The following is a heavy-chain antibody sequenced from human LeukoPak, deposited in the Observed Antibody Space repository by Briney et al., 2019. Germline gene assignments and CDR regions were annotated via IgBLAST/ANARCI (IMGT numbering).Heavy chain of an antibody. V-gene: IGHV4-59*11. D-gene: IGHD3-22*01. J-gene: IGHJ4*02. CDR3: ARGTYYYDSSGYKFDY. CDR1: VGSISSHY. Sequence: SETLSLTCTVSVGSISSHYWSWIRQPPGKGLEWIGYIYYSGSTNYNPSLKSRVTISVDTSKNQFSLKLSSVTAADTAVYYCARGTYYYDSSGYKFDYWGQGTLVTVSS. CDR2: IYYSGST.